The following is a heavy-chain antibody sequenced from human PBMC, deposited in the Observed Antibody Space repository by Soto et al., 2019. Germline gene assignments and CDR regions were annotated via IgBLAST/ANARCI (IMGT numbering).Heavy chain of an antibody. Sequence: QVQLVQSGPEVKNPGASVRVSCVASGYAFTSYGVNWVRQAPGQGLEWMGWIAPHSGRTTYLPKFQGRVTMTAAVSTNPAYIDLRSLKSDDTGIYFCARAATGSYHSASWGQGTVVTASP. J-gene: IGHJ5*02. CDR2: IAPHSGRT. CDR3: ARAATGSYHSAS. V-gene: IGHV1-18*04. CDR1: GYAFTSYG. D-gene: IGHD3-10*01.